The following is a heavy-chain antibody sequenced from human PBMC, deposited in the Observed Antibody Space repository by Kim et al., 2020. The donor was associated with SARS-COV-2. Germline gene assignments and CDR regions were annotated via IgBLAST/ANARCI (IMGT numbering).Heavy chain of an antibody. V-gene: IGHV6-1*01. J-gene: IGHJ6*02. D-gene: IGHD6-13*01. CDR3: AREGIAADYGMDV. Sequence: YAVSVKSRITINPDTSKNQFSLQLNSVTPEDTAVYYCAREGIAADYGMDVWGQGTTVTVSS.